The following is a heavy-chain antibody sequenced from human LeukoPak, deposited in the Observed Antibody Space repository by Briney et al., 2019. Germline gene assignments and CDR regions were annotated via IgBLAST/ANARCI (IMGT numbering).Heavy chain of an antibody. V-gene: IGHV3-30*03. CDR2: ISYDGNNK. J-gene: IGHJ4*02. CDR1: GFTFSSYV. D-gene: IGHD3-22*01. CDR3: TRSYYYDSSGYRNDY. Sequence: PGRSLRLSCAASGFTFSSYVMHWVRQAPGKGLEWVAGISYDGNNKYYAESVKGRFTISRDNSKNTLYLQMNSLRAEDTAVYYCTRSYYYDSSGYRNDYWGQGTLVTVSS.